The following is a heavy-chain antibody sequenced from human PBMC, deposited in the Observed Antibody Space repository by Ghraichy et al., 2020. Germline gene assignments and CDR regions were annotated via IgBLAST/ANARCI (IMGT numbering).Heavy chain of an antibody. V-gene: IGHV3-30*02. Sequence: GGSLRLSCAASGFTFSNHGMHWVRQAPGKGLECVASIRYDGNKHYYVDSVKGRFTISRDNSESTLYLQMNSLGTEDTAVYYCAKGPWFGDSPLDYWGQGTLVTVSS. CDR3: AKGPWFGDSPLDY. CDR2: IRYDGNKH. D-gene: IGHD3-10*01. J-gene: IGHJ4*02. CDR1: GFTFSNHG.